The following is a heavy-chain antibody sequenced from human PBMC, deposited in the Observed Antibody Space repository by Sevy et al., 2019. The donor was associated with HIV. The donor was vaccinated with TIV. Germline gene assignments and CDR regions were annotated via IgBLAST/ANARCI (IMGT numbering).Heavy chain of an antibody. J-gene: IGHJ3*02. CDR1: GLIFRNFA. CDR3: AGGRYDSSGSFDAFDI. CDR2: IFDSRGVT. V-gene: IGHV3-23*01. Sequence: GGSLRLSCAASGLIFRNFAMSWVRQAPGKGLEWVSTIFDSRGVTYYADSVKGRFTISRDSSKNTLYMQMHSLRAEDTALYYCAGGRYDSSGSFDAFDIWGQGTMVTVSS. D-gene: IGHD3-22*01.